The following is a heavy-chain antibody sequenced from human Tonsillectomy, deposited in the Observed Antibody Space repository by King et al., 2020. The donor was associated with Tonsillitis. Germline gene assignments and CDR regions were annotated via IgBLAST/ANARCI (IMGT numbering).Heavy chain of an antibody. Sequence: VQLVESGGGLVHPGGSLRLSCAASGFTFSSYAMTWVRQAPGKGLEWVSVIGGSGGNRYYADSVKGRFTISRDNSKSTLNLQMDSLGADDTATYYCAKSGAWGHRVEYFDSWGQGTLVTVSS. CDR3: AKSGAWGHRVEYFDS. V-gene: IGHV3-23*04. J-gene: IGHJ4*02. CDR2: IGGSGGNR. CDR1: GFTFSSYA. D-gene: IGHD7-27*01.